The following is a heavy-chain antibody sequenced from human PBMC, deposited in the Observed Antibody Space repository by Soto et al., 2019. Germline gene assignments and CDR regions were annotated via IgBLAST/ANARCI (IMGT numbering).Heavy chain of an antibody. CDR2: SRNKANSYTT. Sequence: AGGSLRLSCAVSGFTFSDHFMDWVRQAPGKGLEWVGRSRNKANSYTTEYAASVRGRFTVSRDDSQNSFYLQMNSLKTEDTAVYYCVRGKNSFDYWGLGTLVTFSS. CDR1: GFTFSDHF. J-gene: IGHJ4*02. CDR3: VRGKNSFDY. V-gene: IGHV3-72*01.